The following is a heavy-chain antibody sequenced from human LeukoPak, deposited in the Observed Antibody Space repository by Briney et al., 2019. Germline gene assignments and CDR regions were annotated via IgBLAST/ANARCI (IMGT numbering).Heavy chain of an antibody. Sequence: SETLSLTCTVSGGSISSYYWSWIRQPAGKGLEWIGRIYTSGSTNYNPSLKSRVTMSVDTSKNQFSLKLSSVTAADTAVYYCARLAAPITMIVVVHLPNWYFDLWGRGTLVTVSS. D-gene: IGHD3-22*01. J-gene: IGHJ2*01. V-gene: IGHV4-4*07. CDR2: IYTSGST. CDR1: GGSISSYY. CDR3: ARLAAPITMIVVVHLPNWYFDL.